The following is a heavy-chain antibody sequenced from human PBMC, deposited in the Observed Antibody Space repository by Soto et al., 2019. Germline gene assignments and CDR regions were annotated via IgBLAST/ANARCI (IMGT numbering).Heavy chain of an antibody. CDR1: GFSLSTSGLG. CDR3: ANRPSGWYLFDY. Sequence: QITLKESGPTLVRPTQPLTLTCTFSGFSLSTSGLGVGWIRQPPGKALEWLALIYWNDDKRYSPSLKARLTITKDTSKNQVVLTMTNMDPVDTATYYCANRPSGWYLFDYWGQGTLVTVSS. V-gene: IGHV2-5*01. D-gene: IGHD6-19*01. J-gene: IGHJ4*02. CDR2: IYWNDDK.